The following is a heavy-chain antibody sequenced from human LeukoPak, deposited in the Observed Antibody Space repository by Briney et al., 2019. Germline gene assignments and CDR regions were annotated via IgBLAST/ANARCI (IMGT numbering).Heavy chain of an antibody. CDR2: INPKIGAT. J-gene: IGHJ4*02. Sequence: ASVKVSCKASGYTFSDYYLHWVRQAPGQGLEWMGWINPKIGATNYAHEFQGRLTMTRDTSISTAYMELSSLRSDDTAVYYCARDLSGSWVVATATSHYWGQGTLVTVSS. D-gene: IGHD5-12*01. V-gene: IGHV1-2*07. CDR1: GYTFSDYY. CDR3: ARDLSGSWVVATATSHY.